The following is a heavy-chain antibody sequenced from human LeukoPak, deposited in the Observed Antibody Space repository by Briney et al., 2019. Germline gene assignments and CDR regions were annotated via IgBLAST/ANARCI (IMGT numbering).Heavy chain of an antibody. V-gene: IGHV1-24*01. CDR3: ARGDGYSYGPFDY. Sequence: ASVKVSCKASGYTLTELSMHWVRQAPGKGLEWMGGFDPEDGETIYAQQFQGRVTMTEDTSTDTAYMELSSRRSEDTAVYYCARGDGYSYGPFDYWGQGTLVTVSS. J-gene: IGHJ4*02. CDR2: FDPEDGET. D-gene: IGHD5-18*01. CDR1: GYTLTELS.